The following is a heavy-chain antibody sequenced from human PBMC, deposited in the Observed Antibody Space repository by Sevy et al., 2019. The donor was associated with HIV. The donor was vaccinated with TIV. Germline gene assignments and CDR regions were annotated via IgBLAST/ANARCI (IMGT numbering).Heavy chain of an antibody. CDR2: ISYDGSNK. Sequence: GGSLRLSCAASGFTFSSYGMHWVRQAPGKGLEWVAVISYDGSNKYYADSVNGLFTISRDNSKNTLYLPMNSLRAEDTTVYYCAKDSGGGYYEFFDYWGQGTLVTGSS. V-gene: IGHV3-30*18. D-gene: IGHD1-26*01. J-gene: IGHJ4*02. CDR3: AKDSGGGYYEFFDY. CDR1: GFTFSSYG.